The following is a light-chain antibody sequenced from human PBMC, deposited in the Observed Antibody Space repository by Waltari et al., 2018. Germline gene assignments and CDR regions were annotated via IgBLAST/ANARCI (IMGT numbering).Light chain of an antibody. V-gene: IGKV3-15*01. CDR3: LQYKYWPPGT. CDR2: DAS. CDR1: ETLGRK. Sequence: ETVMTQSPATLSVSPGERVTLSCRASETLGRKLAWHQHKPGQAPRLLIYDASTRASGIPPRFSGCGSGTDFTLTISSLQSEDFAVYYCLQYKYWPPGTFGGGTTVEVK. J-gene: IGKJ4*01.